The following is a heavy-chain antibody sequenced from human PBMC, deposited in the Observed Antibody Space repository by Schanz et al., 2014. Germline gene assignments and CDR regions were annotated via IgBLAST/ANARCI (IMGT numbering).Heavy chain of an antibody. CDR2: IIPILGIP. J-gene: IGHJ5*02. CDR3: ARGPLGTSP. D-gene: IGHD5-12*01. CDR1: GGTFSSYT. Sequence: QVQLVQSGAEVKKPGSSVKVSCTASGGTFSSYTISWIRQAPGQGLEWMGRIIPILGIPNYAQKFQGRVTFTADKSTGTTYMKLSSLKSEDAAVYYCARGPLGTSPWGQGTLVTVSS. V-gene: IGHV1-69*02.